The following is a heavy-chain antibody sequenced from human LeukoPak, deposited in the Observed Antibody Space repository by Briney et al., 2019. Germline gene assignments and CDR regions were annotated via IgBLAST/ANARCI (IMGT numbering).Heavy chain of an antibody. J-gene: IGHJ4*02. CDR1: GGTYSSYA. CDR2: INPHSGAT. V-gene: IGHV1-2*02. CDR3: ARAGWNYANY. Sequence: ASVKVSCKASGGTYSSYAISWVRQAPGQGLAWMGWINPHSGATNYAPNFEDKVTLTSDTSISTAYMELSSLTSDDTAVYYCARAGWNYANYWGQGTLVTVSS. D-gene: IGHD1-7*01.